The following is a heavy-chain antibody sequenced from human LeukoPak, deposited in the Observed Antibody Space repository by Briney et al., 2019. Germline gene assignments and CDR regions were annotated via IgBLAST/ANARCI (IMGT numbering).Heavy chain of an antibody. CDR1: GFTFSSYE. J-gene: IGHJ4*02. CDR2: IRYDGSNK. Sequence: PGGSLRLSCAASGFTFSSYEMNWVRQAPGKGLEWVAFIRYDGSNKYYADSVKGRFTISRDNSKNTLYLQMNSLRAEDTAVYYCAKTRAVLRYFDWLSSYWGQGTLVTVSS. CDR3: AKTRAVLRYFDWLSSY. D-gene: IGHD3-9*01. V-gene: IGHV3-30*02.